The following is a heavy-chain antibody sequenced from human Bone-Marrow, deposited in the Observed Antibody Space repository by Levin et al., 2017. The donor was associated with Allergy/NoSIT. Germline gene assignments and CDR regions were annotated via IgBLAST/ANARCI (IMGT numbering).Heavy chain of an antibody. CDR1: GFTFSSYA. CDR2: ISSNGGST. Sequence: PGGSLRLSCSASGFTFSSYAMHWVRQAPGKGLEYVSAISSNGGSTYYADSVKGRFTISRDNSKNTLYLQMSSLRAEDTAVYYCVRFGELFGHYYGMDVWGQGTTVTVSS. D-gene: IGHD3-10*01. V-gene: IGHV3-64D*06. J-gene: IGHJ6*02. CDR3: VRFGELFGHYYGMDV.